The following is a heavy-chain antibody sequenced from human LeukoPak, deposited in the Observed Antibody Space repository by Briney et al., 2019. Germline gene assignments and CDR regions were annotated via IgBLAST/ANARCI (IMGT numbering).Heavy chain of an antibody. Sequence: GGSLRLSCAASGFTFSSYAMSWVRQAPGKGLEWVSAISGSGGSTYYADSVKGRFTISRGNAKNSLYLQMNSLRAEDTAVYYCARGGSYYGFDYWGQGTLVTVSS. D-gene: IGHD1-26*01. CDR2: ISGSGGST. J-gene: IGHJ4*02. V-gene: IGHV3-23*01. CDR3: ARGGSYYGFDY. CDR1: GFTFSSYA.